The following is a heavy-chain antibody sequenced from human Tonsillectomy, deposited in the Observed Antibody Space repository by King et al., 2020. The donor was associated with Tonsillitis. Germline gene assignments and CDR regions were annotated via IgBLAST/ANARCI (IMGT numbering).Heavy chain of an antibody. Sequence: VQLVESGGGWVQPGGSLRLSCAASGFTFSSYAMSWVRQAPGKGLEWVSAISGSGVSPFYADSVKGRFTISRDNSKNTLYLQMNSLIAEDTSVYYCAKGDTCMVTPAYWGQGTLVTVSS. J-gene: IGHJ4*02. CDR1: GFTFSSYA. CDR3: AKGDTCMVTPAY. V-gene: IGHV3-23*04. D-gene: IGHD5-18*01. CDR2: ISGSGVSP.